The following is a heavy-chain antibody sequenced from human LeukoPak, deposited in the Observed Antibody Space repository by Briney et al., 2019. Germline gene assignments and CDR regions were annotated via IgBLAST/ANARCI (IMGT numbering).Heavy chain of an antibody. D-gene: IGHD2-15*01. Sequence: SETLSLTCAVYGGSFSGYYWSWIRQPPGKGLEWIGEINHSESTNYNPSLKSRVTISVDTSKNQFSLKLSSVTAADTAVYYCARGPPSVVVVAATSGETYYFDYWGQGTLVTVSS. J-gene: IGHJ4*02. V-gene: IGHV4-34*01. CDR1: GGSFSGYY. CDR3: ARGPPSVVVVAATSGETYYFDY. CDR2: INHSEST.